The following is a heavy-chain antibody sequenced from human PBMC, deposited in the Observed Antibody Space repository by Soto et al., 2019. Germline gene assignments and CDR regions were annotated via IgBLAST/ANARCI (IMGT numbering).Heavy chain of an antibody. V-gene: IGHV1-3*01. CDR1: GYTFTSYG. CDR2: INAGNGNT. CDR3: ARGHHSGSYLERYYYYYGMDV. Sequence: ASVKVSCKASGYTFTSYGISWVRQAPGQRLEWMGWINAGNGNTKYSQKFQGRVTITRDTSASTAYMELSSLRSEDTAVYYCARGHHSGSYLERYYYYYGMDVWGQGTTVTVSS. J-gene: IGHJ6*02. D-gene: IGHD1-26*01.